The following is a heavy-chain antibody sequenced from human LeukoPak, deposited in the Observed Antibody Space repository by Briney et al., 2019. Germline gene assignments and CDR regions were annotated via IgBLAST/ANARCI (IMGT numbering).Heavy chain of an antibody. CDR2: ISGSGGST. D-gene: IGHD3-3*01. CDR1: GFTFSSYA. Sequence: GGSLRLSCAASGFTFSSYAMSWVRQAPGKGLEWVSAISGSGGSTYYADSVKGRFTISRDNSKNTLYLQMNSLRAEDTAVYYCAKGRDPRKYYDFWSGYYSFDYWGQGTLVTVSS. J-gene: IGHJ4*02. V-gene: IGHV3-23*01. CDR3: AKGRDPRKYYDFWSGYYSFDY.